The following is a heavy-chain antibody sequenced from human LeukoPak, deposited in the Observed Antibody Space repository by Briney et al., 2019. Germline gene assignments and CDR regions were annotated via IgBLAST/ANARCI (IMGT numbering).Heavy chain of an antibody. CDR3: AREGGFYRPLDY. J-gene: IGHJ4*02. Sequence: SGTLSLICGVSGGSISSTNWWTWVRQPPGKGQEWIGEVHLDGRTNYNPSLESRLTMSVDLSENHISLKLTSVTAADTAVYYCAREGGFYRPLDYSGQGTLVTVSS. CDR1: GGSISSTNW. V-gene: IGHV4-4*02. D-gene: IGHD3-3*01. CDR2: VHLDGRT.